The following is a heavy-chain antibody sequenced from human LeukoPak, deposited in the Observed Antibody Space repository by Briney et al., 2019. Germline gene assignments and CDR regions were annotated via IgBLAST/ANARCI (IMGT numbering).Heavy chain of an antibody. J-gene: IGHJ4*02. V-gene: IGHV1-46*01. D-gene: IGHD2-2*01. Sequence: ASVKVSCKASGYTFTSYYMHWVRQAPGQGLEWMGIINPSGGSTSYAQKFQGRVTMTRDTSTSTVYMELSSLRSEDTALYYCARNVAPAHFDYWGQGALVTVSS. CDR1: GYTFTSYY. CDR2: INPSGGST. CDR3: ARNVAPAHFDY.